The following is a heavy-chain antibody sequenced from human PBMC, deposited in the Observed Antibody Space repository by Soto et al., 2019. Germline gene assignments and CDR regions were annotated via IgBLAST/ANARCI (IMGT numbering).Heavy chain of an antibody. CDR2: ISGSGGST. V-gene: IGHV3-23*01. Sequence: GGSLRLSCAASGFTFSSYAMSWVRQAPGKGLEWVSAISGSGGSTYYADSVKGRFTISRDNSKNTLYLQMNSLRAEDTAVYYCAKDHVVWRFGELLSGFDYWGQGTLVTVSS. J-gene: IGHJ4*02. CDR3: AKDHVVWRFGELLSGFDY. D-gene: IGHD3-10*01. CDR1: GFTFSSYA.